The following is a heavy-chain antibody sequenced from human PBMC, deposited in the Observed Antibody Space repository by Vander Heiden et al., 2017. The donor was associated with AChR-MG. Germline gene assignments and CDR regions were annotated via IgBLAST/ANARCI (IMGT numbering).Heavy chain of an antibody. CDR3: ARLSAARNFDY. J-gene: IGHJ4*02. D-gene: IGHD6-6*01. CDR2: IYYSGST. V-gene: IGHV4-39*01. Sequence: QLQLQESGPGLVKPSETLSLTCTVSGGSISSSSYYWGWIRQPPGKGLEWIGSIYYSGSTYYNPSLKSRVTISVDTSKNQVSLKVSSVTAADTAVYYCARLSAARNFDYWGQGTLVTVSS. CDR1: GGSISSSSYY.